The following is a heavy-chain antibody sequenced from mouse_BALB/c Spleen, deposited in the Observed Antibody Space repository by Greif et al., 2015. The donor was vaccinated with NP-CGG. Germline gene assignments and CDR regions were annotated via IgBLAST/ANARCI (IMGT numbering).Heavy chain of an antibody. D-gene: IGHD3-2*01. CDR1: GYTFTDYN. CDR2: IYPYNGGT. V-gene: IGHV1S29*02. Sequence: EVMLVESGPELVKPGASVKISCKASGYTFTDYNMHWVKQSHGKSLEWIGYIYPYNGGTGYNQKFKSKATLTVDNSSSTAYMELRSLTSEDSAVYYCARGGDSSGYHYWGQGTTLTVSS. CDR3: ARGGDSSGYHY. J-gene: IGHJ2*01.